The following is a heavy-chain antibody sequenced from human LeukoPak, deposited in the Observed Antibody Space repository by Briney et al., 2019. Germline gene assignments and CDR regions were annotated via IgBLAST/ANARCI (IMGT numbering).Heavy chain of an antibody. D-gene: IGHD6-13*01. CDR3: ARDPPQYSSSWYYFVY. CDR1: GYTFTSYG. CDR2: ISAYNGNT. V-gene: IGHV1-18*01. J-gene: IGHJ4*02. Sequence: ASVTVSCKASGYTFTSYGISWVRQAPGQGLEWMGWISAYNGNTNYAQRLQGRVTMTTDTSTNTAYMELRRLRSEDTAVYYCARDPPQYSSSWYYFVYLGQGTLVTVSS.